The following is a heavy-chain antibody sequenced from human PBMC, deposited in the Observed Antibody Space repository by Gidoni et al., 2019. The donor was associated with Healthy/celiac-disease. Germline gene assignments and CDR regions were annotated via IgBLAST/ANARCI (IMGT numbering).Heavy chain of an antibody. D-gene: IGHD1-26*01. CDR1: GGSISSGGYS. V-gene: IGHV4-30-4*07. CDR3: ASPSPGGGSYAFDI. CDR2: IYYSGST. J-gene: IGHJ3*02. Sequence: QVQLQESGPGLVKPSQTLSLTCAVSGGSISSGGYSWSWIRQPPGKGLEWIGYIYYSGSTYYNPSLKSRVTISVDTSKNQFSLKLSSVTAADTAVYYCASPSPGGGSYAFDIWGQGTMVTVSS.